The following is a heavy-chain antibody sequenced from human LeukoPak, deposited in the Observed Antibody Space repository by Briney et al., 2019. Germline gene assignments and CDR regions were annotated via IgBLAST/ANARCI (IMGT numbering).Heavy chain of an antibody. J-gene: IGHJ6*03. CDR3: ARDSYYYGSGSYYTNCYYSYMDV. D-gene: IGHD3-10*01. Sequence: SETLSLTCTVYGGSISSYYWSWIRQPPGKGLEWVGYIYYSGSTNYNPSLKSRVTISVDTFKNQFSLKLSSVTAADTAVYYCARDSYYYGSGSYYTNCYYSYMDVWGKGTTVTISS. CDR2: IYYSGST. CDR1: GGSISSYY. V-gene: IGHV4-59*01.